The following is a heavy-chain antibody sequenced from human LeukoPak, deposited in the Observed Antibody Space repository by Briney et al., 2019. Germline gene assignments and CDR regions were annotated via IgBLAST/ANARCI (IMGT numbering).Heavy chain of an antibody. J-gene: IGHJ4*02. CDR1: GFTFSSYR. V-gene: IGHV3-21*01. CDR2: ISSSSSYI. D-gene: IGHD3-22*01. Sequence: GGSLRLSCAASGFTFSSYRMSWVRQAPGKGLEWVSCISSSSSYIYYADSVKGRFTISRDTAKNLLYLQMNSLRAEDTAVYYCARDLSSGIGNYFDYWGQGTLVTVSS. CDR3: ARDLSSGIGNYFDY.